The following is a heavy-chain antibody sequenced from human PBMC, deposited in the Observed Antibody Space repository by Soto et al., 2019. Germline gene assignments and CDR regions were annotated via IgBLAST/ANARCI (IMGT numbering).Heavy chain of an antibody. CDR1: GFTFSSYA. J-gene: IGHJ4*02. Sequence: GGSLRLSCAASGFTFSSYAMHWVRQAPGKGLEWVAVISYDGSNKYYADSVKGRFTISRDNSKNTLYLQMNSLRAEDTAVYYYARGFLTLYWGQGTLVTVSS. V-gene: IGHV3-30-3*01. CDR2: ISYDGSNK. CDR3: ARGFLTLY. D-gene: IGHD3-10*01.